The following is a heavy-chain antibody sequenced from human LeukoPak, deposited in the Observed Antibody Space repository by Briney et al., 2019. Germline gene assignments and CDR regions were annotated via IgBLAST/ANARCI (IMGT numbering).Heavy chain of an antibody. CDR3: AADPVGADTPYYFDY. V-gene: IGHV1-58*01. D-gene: IGHD1-26*01. J-gene: IGHJ4*02. CDR2: IVVGSGNT. CDR1: GFTFTSSA. Sequence: SVKVSCKASGFTFTSSAVQWVRQARGQRLEWIGWIVVGSGNTNYAQKFQERVTITRDMSTSTAYMGLSSLRSEDTAVYYCAADPVGADTPYYFDYWGQGTLVTVSS.